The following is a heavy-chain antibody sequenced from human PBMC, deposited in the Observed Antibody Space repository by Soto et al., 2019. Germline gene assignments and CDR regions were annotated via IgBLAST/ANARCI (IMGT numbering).Heavy chain of an antibody. J-gene: IGHJ4*02. V-gene: IGHV1-3*05. CDR1: GYTFTSYS. D-gene: IGHD3-10*01. CDR2: FNGNNGNT. Sequence: QVQLVQSGAEEKKPGASVKVSCKASGYTFTSYSTHWVRQAPGQRLEWMGWFNGNNGNTRYSENFQGRVTITRDTSASTYYMELGSLIFEDTAVYYCARPMNYNDYLDYWGQGTLVTVSS. CDR3: ARPMNYNDYLDY.